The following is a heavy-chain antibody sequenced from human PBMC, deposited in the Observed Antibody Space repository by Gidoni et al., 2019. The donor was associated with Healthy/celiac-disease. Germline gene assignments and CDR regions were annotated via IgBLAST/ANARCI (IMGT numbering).Heavy chain of an antibody. J-gene: IGHJ4*02. V-gene: IGHV3-23*01. Sequence: EVQLLASGGGLVQPGGSLRLSCAASGFTFSSYAMSWVRQAPGKGLGWVSAISGSGGSTYYADSVKGRFTNSRDKSKNTLYLQMNSLRAEDTAVYYCAKGPFRWLQLHYYCDYWGQGTLVTVSS. D-gene: IGHD1-1*01. CDR2: ISGSGGST. CDR1: GFTFSSYA. CDR3: AKGPFRWLQLHYYCDY.